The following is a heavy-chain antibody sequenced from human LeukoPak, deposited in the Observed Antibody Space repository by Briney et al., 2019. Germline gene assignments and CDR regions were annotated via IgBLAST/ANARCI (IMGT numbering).Heavy chain of an antibody. V-gene: IGHV3-74*01. CDR2: INSDGSST. J-gene: IGHJ2*01. CDR3: ERPPPRGASFDL. Sequence: GGSLRLSCAASGFTFSSYWMHWVRQAPGKGLVWVSRINSDGSSTSYADSVKGRFTISRDNAKNTLYLQMNSLRAEDTAVYYCERPPPRGASFDLGARGTLVLVS. D-gene: IGHD2-15*01. CDR1: GFTFSSYW.